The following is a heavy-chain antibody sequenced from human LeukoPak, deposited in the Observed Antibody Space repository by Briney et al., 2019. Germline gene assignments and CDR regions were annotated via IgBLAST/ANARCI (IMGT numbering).Heavy chain of an antibody. D-gene: IGHD4-17*01. CDR1: GFTVSSNY. Sequence: GGSLRLSCAASGFTVSSNYMSWVRQAPGKGLEWVSVIYSGGSTYYADSVKGRFTISRDNSKNTLYLQMNSLRAEDTAVYYCARTKNHYGDYDYWGQGTLVTVSS. V-gene: IGHV3-66*01. CDR3: ARTKNHYGDYDY. CDR2: IYSGGST. J-gene: IGHJ4*02.